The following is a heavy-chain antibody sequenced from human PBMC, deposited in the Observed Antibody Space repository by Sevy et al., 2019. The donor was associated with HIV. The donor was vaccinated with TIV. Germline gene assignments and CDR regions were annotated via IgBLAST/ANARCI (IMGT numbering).Heavy chain of an antibody. CDR1: GFTFSSYA. J-gene: IGHJ5*02. Sequence: GGSLRLSCAASGFTFSSYAMHWVRQAPGKGLEWVAVISYDGTNKYYGDSVKGRFTISRDNSKKILYVQMNSLRGEDTAVYYCARDQHDKAGNVRTGWFDPWGQGTLVTVSS. D-gene: IGHD6-19*01. CDR2: ISYDGTNK. CDR3: ARDQHDKAGNVRTGWFDP. V-gene: IGHV3-30-3*01.